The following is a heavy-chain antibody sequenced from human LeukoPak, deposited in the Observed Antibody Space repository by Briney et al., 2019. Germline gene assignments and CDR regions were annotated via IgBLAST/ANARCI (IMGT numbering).Heavy chain of an antibody. J-gene: IGHJ4*02. Sequence: SETLSLTCTVSGDSISSSSYYWGWIRQPPGKGLEWIGSIYYRGSTYYNPSLKSRVTLSIDTSKNQFSLKLSSVTAADTAVYYCARAGIRAVAGTGDFDYWGQGTLVTVSS. D-gene: IGHD6-19*01. CDR1: GDSISSSSYY. V-gene: IGHV4-39*07. CDR2: IYYRGST. CDR3: ARAGIRAVAGTGDFDY.